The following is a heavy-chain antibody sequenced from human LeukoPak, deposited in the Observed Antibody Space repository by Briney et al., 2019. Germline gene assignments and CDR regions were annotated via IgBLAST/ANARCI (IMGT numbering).Heavy chain of an antibody. D-gene: IGHD3-16*01. CDR2: ISSSSSYI. V-gene: IGHV3-21*01. Sequence: GGSLRLSGAASGSTFTIYSMTWIRQAPGKGLEWVSSISSSSSYIYYADSVKGRFTISRDNAKNSLYLRMNSLRAEDTAVYYCARSLGGKRAHPFGLAVWGQGTTVTVSS. CDR3: ARSLGGKRAHPFGLAV. J-gene: IGHJ6*02. CDR1: GSTFTIYS.